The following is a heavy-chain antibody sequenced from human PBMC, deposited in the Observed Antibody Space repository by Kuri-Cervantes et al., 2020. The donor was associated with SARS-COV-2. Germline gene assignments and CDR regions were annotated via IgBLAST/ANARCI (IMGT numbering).Heavy chain of an antibody. V-gene: IGHV3-74*01. Sequence: LSLTCAASGFTFSSYWMHWVRQAPGKGLVWVSRIKGDGSSTSYSDSVKGRFTISRDNAKNTLYLQMNSLRAENTAVYYCARDRSIADRHASYYYYMDVWGKGTTVTVSS. J-gene: IGHJ6*03. D-gene: IGHD6-6*01. CDR2: IKGDGSST. CDR1: GFTFSSYW. CDR3: ARDRSIADRHASYYYYMDV.